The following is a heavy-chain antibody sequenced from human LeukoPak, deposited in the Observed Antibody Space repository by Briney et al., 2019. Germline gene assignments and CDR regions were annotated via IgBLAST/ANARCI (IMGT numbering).Heavy chain of an antibody. J-gene: IGHJ6*04. V-gene: IGHV3-53*01. D-gene: IGHD3-10*01. CDR1: GFTVSSNY. CDR3: VGELLPYYGMDV. Sequence: GGSLRLSCAASGFTVSSNYMSWVRQAPGKGLEWVSVIYSGGSTYYADSVKSRFTISRDNSKNTLYLQMNSLRAEDTAVYYSVGELLPYYGMDVWGKGTTVTVSS. CDR2: IYSGGST.